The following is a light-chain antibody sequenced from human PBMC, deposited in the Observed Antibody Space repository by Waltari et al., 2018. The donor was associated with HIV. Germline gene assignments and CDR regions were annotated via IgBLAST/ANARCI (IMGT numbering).Light chain of an antibody. V-gene: IGKV3-20*01. Sequence: EIVLTQSPGTLSLSPGERATLSCRASQSVSSSYLAWYQQKPGQAPRLLIYGASSRATDIPDRFSGSGSGTDFTLTISRLGPEHFAVYYCQQYGSSPRTFGQGTKVEIK. J-gene: IGKJ1*01. CDR2: GAS. CDR3: QQYGSSPRT. CDR1: QSVSSSY.